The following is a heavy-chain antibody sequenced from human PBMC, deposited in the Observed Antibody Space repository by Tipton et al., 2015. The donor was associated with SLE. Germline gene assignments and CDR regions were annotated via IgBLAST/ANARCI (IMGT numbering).Heavy chain of an antibody. V-gene: IGHV4-39*07. Sequence: TLSLTCTVSGGSISSSSYYWGWIRQPPGKGLEWIGSIYYSGSTYYNPSLKSRVTISVDTSKNQFSLKLSSVTAADTAVYYCAREGHCSGGSCYPWFDPWGQGTLVTVSS. CDR1: GGSISSSSYY. CDR2: IYYSGST. CDR3: AREGHCSGGSCYPWFDP. J-gene: IGHJ5*02. D-gene: IGHD2-15*01.